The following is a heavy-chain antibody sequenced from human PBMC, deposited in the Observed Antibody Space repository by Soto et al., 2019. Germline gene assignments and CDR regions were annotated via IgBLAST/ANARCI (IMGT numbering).Heavy chain of an antibody. CDR3: ASSGGNYFLEWFQVATNYYGMDV. Sequence: SETLSLTCAVYGGSFSGYYWSWIRQPPGKGLEWIREINHSGSTNYNPSLKSRVTISVDTSKNQFSLKLSSVTAADTAVYYCASSGGNYFLEWFQVATNYYGMDVWGQGTTVTVSS. CDR2: INHSGST. J-gene: IGHJ6*02. CDR1: GGSFSGYY. D-gene: IGHD3-3*01. V-gene: IGHV4-34*01.